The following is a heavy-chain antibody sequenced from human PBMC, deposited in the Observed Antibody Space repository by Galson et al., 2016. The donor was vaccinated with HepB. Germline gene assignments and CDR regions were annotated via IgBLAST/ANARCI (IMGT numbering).Heavy chain of an antibody. D-gene: IGHD5-18*01. J-gene: IGHJ4*02. CDR2: IYHLGNT. CDR3: ARGGRKGLWGYYFDY. Sequence: TLSLTCTVSGGSISSGGYYWSWIRQHPGKGLEWIGYIYHLGNTYFNPSLQSRVTMSIDASKNQSSLKRSSVPAADTAVYYCARGGRKGLWGYYFDYWGQGTLVPVSS. CDR1: GGSISSGGYY. V-gene: IGHV4-31*03.